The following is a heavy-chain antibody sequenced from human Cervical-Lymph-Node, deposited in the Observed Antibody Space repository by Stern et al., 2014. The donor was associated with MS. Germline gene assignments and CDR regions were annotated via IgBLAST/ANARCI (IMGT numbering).Heavy chain of an antibody. D-gene: IGHD6-13*01. CDR2: IIPIFGTA. V-gene: IGHV1-69*01. Sequence: VQLVQSGAEVKKPGSSVKVSCKASGGTFSRYAISWVRQAPGQGLEWMGGIIPIFGTANYAQKFQGRVTITADESTSTAYMELSSLRSEDTAVYYCARAIAAAGNYYYGMDVWGQGTTVTVSS. J-gene: IGHJ6*02. CDR3: ARAIAAAGNYYYGMDV. CDR1: GGTFSRYA.